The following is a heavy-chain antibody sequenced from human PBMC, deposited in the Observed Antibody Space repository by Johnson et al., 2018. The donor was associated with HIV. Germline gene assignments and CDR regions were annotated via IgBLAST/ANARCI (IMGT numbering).Heavy chain of an antibody. CDR2: IKSKTDGGTT. V-gene: IGHV3-15*01. D-gene: IGHD3-10*01. Sequence: VQLVESGGGLVKPGGSLRLSCGPSGFTVTSAWMNWVRQAPGKGLEWVGRIKSKTDGGTTDYAAPVKGRLTISRDNSKNTLFLQMNSLRAADTAVYYCAKEMRQVWSDDSFDIWGQGTMVTVSS. CDR3: AKEMRQVWSDDSFDI. J-gene: IGHJ3*02. CDR1: GFTVTSAW.